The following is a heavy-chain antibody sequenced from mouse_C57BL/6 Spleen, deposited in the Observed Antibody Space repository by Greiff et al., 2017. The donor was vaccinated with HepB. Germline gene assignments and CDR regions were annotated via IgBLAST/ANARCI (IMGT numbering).Heavy chain of an antibody. V-gene: IGHV1-81*01. J-gene: IGHJ1*03. D-gene: IGHD2-2*01. CDR3: ARGTIYYGYDERYFDV. CDR2: IYPRSGNT. Sequence: QVQLQQSGAELARPGASVKLSCKASGYTFTSYGISWVKQRTGQGLEWIGEIYPRSGNTYYNEKFKGKATLTADKSSSTAYMELRSLTSEDSAVYCCARGTIYYGYDERYFDVWGTGTTVTVSS. CDR1: GYTFTSYG.